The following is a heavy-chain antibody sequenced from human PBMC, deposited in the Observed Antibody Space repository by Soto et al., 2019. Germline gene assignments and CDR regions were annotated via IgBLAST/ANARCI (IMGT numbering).Heavy chain of an antibody. V-gene: IGHV1-3*05. CDR1: GYTFTSYA. Sequence: QVQLVQSGAEEKKPGASVKVSCKASGYTFTSYAMHWVRQAPGQRLEWMGWINDGNGNTKYSQKTQGRVTITRDTSAGTAYMELSSLRSEDTAVYYCARSIVVVTALDSWGQGTLVTVSS. D-gene: IGHD2-21*02. CDR2: INDGNGNT. CDR3: ARSIVVVTALDS. J-gene: IGHJ4*02.